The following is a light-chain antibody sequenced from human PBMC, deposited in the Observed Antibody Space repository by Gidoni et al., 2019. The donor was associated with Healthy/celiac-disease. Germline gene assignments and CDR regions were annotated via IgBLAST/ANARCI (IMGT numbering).Light chain of an antibody. CDR3: QQSYSTPYT. V-gene: IGKV1-39*01. J-gene: IGKJ2*01. CDR1: QSISSY. CDR2: AAS. Sequence: DIQMTQSPSSLSASVGDRVTITCRASQSISSYLNWYQQKPGKAPKLLTYAASSLQSGVPSRFSGSGSGTDFTLTISSLQPEDFATYYCQQSYSTPYTCXXXTKLEIK.